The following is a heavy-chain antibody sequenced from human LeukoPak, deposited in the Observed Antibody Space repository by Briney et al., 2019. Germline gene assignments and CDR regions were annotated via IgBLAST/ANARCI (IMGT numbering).Heavy chain of an antibody. CDR3: ARGSSVFGVVTEYFDY. D-gene: IGHD3-3*01. CDR1: GYTLTELS. Sequence: GASVKVSCQVSGYTLTELSMHWVRQATGQGLEWMGGMNLNSGNTGYAQKFQGRVTITRNTSISTAYMELSSLRSEDTAVYYCARGSSVFGVVTEYFDYWGQGTLVTVSS. J-gene: IGHJ4*02. CDR2: MNLNSGNT. V-gene: IGHV1-8*03.